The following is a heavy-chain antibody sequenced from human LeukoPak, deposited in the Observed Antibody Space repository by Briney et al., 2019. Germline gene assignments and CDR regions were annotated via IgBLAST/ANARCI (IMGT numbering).Heavy chain of an antibody. Sequence: GGSLRLSCAASGFTLNTYGMHWVRQAPGKGLEWVAFIRFDGSNKYYADSVKGRFTISRDNPKNTLYLQMKSLRPEDTAVYYCARGDGYCSSASCSGNWGQGTLVTVSS. J-gene: IGHJ4*02. D-gene: IGHD2-2*03. CDR3: ARGDGYCSSASCSGN. CDR2: IRFDGSNK. V-gene: IGHV3-30*02. CDR1: GFTLNTYG.